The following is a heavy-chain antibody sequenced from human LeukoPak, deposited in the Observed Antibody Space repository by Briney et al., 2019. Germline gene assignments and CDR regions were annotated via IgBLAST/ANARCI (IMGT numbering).Heavy chain of an antibody. CDR3: ARSRYLDWGGAFDM. CDR2: IYSGGSA. Sequence: GGSLRISCAASGFTDSRIYMTWVRQAPGKGLEWVSVIYSGGSAYYAGSVKGRFTISRDDSKNTVYLQLNSLRGEDTAMYYCARSRYLDWGGAFDMWGQGTMVTVSS. V-gene: IGHV3-66*01. D-gene: IGHD3-9*01. J-gene: IGHJ3*02. CDR1: GFTDSRIY.